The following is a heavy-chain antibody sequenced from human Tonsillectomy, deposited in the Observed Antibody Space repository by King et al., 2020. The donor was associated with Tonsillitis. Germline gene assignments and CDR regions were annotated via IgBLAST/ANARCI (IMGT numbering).Heavy chain of an antibody. CDR3: AGSYDASGYSDN. Sequence: LQESGPGLVKPSETLSLTCTISGGTITSYYWSLIRLPPGKGLEWVGYLYYSWTTYYNPSLKSRLTMSVDTSKNQFSLKLTSVTAADTAVYYCAGSYDASGYSDNWGPGTLVTVS. CDR1: GGTITSYY. J-gene: IGHJ4*02. V-gene: IGHV4-59*08. D-gene: IGHD3-22*01. CDR2: LYYSWTT.